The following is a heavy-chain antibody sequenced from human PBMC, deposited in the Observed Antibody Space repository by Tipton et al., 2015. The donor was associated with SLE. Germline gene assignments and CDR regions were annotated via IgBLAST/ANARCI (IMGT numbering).Heavy chain of an antibody. CDR1: GFTFSTYG. D-gene: IGHD3-22*01. Sequence: SLRLSCAASGFTFSTYGMHWVRQAPGKGLEWVAFIRYDGSNKYYADSVKGRLTISRDNDKNMLYLQMNSLRAEDTAVYYCASGISVVADYWGQGTLVTVSS. CDR3: ASGISVVADY. J-gene: IGHJ4*02. V-gene: IGHV3-30*02. CDR2: IRYDGSNK.